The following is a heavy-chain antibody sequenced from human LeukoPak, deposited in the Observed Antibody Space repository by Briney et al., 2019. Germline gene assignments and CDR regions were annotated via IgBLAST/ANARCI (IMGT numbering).Heavy chain of an antibody. CDR2: IYHSRST. D-gene: IGHD3-10*01. V-gene: IGHV4-39*01. CDR1: GGSISTSSYY. CDR3: ARHRWMEVYGSGSYYVDY. Sequence: PSETLSLTCTVSGGSISTSSYYWGWIRQPPGKGLEWIGSIYHSRSTYYNASLKSRATISADTSKKQFSLKLSSVAAADTAVYYCARHRWMEVYGSGSYYVDYWGQGTLVTVSS. J-gene: IGHJ4*02.